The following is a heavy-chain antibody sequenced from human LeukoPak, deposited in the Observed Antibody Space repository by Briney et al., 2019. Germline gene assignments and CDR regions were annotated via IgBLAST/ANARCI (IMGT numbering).Heavy chain of an antibody. Sequence: GGSLRLSCAASGFTFSDYYMSWIRQAPGKGLEWVANIKQDGSGKYYVDSVKGRFTISRDNAKNSLYLQMNSLRAEDTAVYFCARLSGGGAIWYGLDYWGQGTLVTVSS. CDR2: IKQDGSGK. CDR3: ARLSGGGAIWYGLDY. V-gene: IGHV3-7*01. D-gene: IGHD3/OR15-3a*01. J-gene: IGHJ4*02. CDR1: GFTFSDYY.